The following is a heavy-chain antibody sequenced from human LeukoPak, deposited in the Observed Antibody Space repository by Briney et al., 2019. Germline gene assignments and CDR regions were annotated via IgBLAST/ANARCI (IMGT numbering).Heavy chain of an antibody. CDR1: GGSISSGSYY. Sequence: PSQTLSLTCTVSGGSISSGSYYWSWIRQPAGKGLEWIGRIYTSGSTNYNPSLKSRVTISVDTSKNQFSLKLSSVTPADTAVYYCARGVATINFDYWGQGTLVTVSS. CDR3: ARGVATINFDY. CDR2: IYTSGST. V-gene: IGHV4-61*02. J-gene: IGHJ4*02. D-gene: IGHD5-24*01.